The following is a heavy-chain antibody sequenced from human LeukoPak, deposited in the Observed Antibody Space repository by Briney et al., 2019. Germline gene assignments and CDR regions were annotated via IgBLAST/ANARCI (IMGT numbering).Heavy chain of an antibody. J-gene: IGHJ4*02. D-gene: IGHD2-2*01. CDR1: GYTFTDYY. CDR3: ATGGYQLLRFDY. V-gene: IGHV1-69-2*01. CDR2: VDPEDGET. Sequence: ASVKVSCKVSGYTFTDYYMHWVQQAPGKGLEWMGLVDPEDGETIYAEKFQGRVTITADTSTDTAYMELSSLRSEDTAVYYCATGGYQLLRFDYWGQGTLATVSS.